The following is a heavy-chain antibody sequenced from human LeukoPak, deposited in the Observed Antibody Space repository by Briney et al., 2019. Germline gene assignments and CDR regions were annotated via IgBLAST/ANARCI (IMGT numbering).Heavy chain of an antibody. CDR3: ARAPPRYNWNFIRRQFDY. V-gene: IGHV4-34*01. Sequence: SETLSLTCAVYGGSFSGYYWSWIRQPPGKGREWMGEINHIGSTNYNPSLRSRVTISVDTSKNQFSLKLSSVPPADTAVYYCARAPPRYNWNFIRRQFDYWGQGTLVRVSS. CDR1: GGSFSGYY. CDR2: INHIGST. J-gene: IGHJ4*02. D-gene: IGHD1-7*01.